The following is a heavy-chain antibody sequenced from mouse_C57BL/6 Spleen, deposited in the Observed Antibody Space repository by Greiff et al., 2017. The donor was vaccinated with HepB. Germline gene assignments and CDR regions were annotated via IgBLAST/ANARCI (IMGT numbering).Heavy chain of an antibody. CDR2: IDPEDGDT. D-gene: IGHD2-1*01. CDR3: TRIYYGNYGDYAMDY. Sequence: VQLQQSGAELVRPGASVKLSCTASGFNIKDYYMHWVKQRPEQGLEWIGRIDPEDGDTEYAPKFQGKATMTADTSSNTAYLQLSSLTSEDTAVYYCTRIYYGNYGDYAMDYWGQGTSVTVSS. J-gene: IGHJ4*01. CDR1: GFNIKDYY. V-gene: IGHV14-1*01.